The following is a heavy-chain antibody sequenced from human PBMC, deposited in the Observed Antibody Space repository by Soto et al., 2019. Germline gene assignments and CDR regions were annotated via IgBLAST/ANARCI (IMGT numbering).Heavy chain of an antibody. D-gene: IGHD3-3*01. CDR2: INHSGST. CDR1: GGSFSGYY. J-gene: IGHJ6*03. V-gene: IGHV4-34*01. Sequence: SETLSLTCAVYGGSFSGYYWSWIRQPPGKGLEWIGEINHSGSTNYNPSLKSRVTISVDTSKNQFSLKLSSVTAADTAVYYCARAVTTYYDFWRNYKGYYYYYMDVWGKGTTVTVFS. CDR3: ARAVTTYYDFWRNYKGYYYYYMDV.